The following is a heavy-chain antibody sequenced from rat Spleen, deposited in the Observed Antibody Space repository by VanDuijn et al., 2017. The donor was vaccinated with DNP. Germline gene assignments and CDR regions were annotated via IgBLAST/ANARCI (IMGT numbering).Heavy chain of an antibody. D-gene: IGHD1-6*01. V-gene: IGHV5-31*01. CDR1: GFTFDSYW. J-gene: IGHJ1*01. Sequence: EVQLVESGGDLVQPGKSLKISCVASGFTFDSYWMTWIRQVPGKGLEWVASITSSGGSTYYPDSVKGRFIVSRDNAKSTLYLQMDSLRSEDTATYYCARRGYYGSYWYFDFWGPGTMVTVSS. CDR2: ITSSGGST. CDR3: ARRGYYGSYWYFDF.